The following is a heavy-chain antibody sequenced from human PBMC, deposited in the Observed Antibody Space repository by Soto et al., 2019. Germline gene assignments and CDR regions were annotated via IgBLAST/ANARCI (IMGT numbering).Heavy chain of an antibody. CDR1: GFTFSSYG. J-gene: IGHJ4*02. CDR3: ARAFKPRSYIAAADH. V-gene: IGHV3-33*01. D-gene: IGHD6-13*01. Sequence: GGSLRLSCAASGFTFSSYGMHWVRQAPGKGLEWVAVIWYDGSNKYYADSVKGRFTISRDNSKNTLYLQMNSLRAEDTAVYYCARAFKPRSYIAAADHWGQGTLVTVSS. CDR2: IWYDGSNK.